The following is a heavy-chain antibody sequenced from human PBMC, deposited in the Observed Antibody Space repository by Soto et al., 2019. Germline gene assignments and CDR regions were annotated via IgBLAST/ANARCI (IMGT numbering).Heavy chain of an antibody. CDR1: GFTFTNYA. Sequence: PGGSLRLSCAASGFTFTNYAVHWVRQAPGKGLEWVAVISFDGTSKFYADSVKGRFTISRDNSKNTLYLQMNSLRAEDTAVYYCARDPGIVTREYYFDYWGQGALVTVSS. CDR2: ISFDGTSK. J-gene: IGHJ4*02. CDR3: ARDPGIVTREYYFDY. D-gene: IGHD2-15*01. V-gene: IGHV3-30-3*01.